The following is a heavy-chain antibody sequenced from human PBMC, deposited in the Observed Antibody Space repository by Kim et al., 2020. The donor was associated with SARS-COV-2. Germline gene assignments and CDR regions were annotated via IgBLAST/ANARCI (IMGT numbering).Heavy chain of an antibody. V-gene: IGHV4-59*08. CDR3: ARHKGSSWSRPFDY. Sequence: SETLSLTCTVSGGSINNYYWSWVRQPPGKGLEWIGYVYYLGSTNDNPSLRSRVTISIDTSKNQFSLILSSVTAADTAVYYCARHKGSSWSRPFDYWGQGTLVTVSS. CDR2: VYYLGST. J-gene: IGHJ4*02. CDR1: GGSINNYY. D-gene: IGHD6-13*01.